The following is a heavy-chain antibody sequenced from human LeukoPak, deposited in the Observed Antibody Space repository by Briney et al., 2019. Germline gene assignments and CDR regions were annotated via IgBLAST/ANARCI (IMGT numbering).Heavy chain of an antibody. Sequence: GGSLRLSCAASGSTFDDYSIHWVRQAPGKGLEWVSFISWDGVSTYYADSVKGRFTISRDNSKNSLYLQMNSLRTEDTALYYCAKGNAYSDYYMDVWGKGTTVTVSS. J-gene: IGHJ6*03. V-gene: IGHV3-43*01. CDR2: ISWDGVST. CDR1: GSTFDDYS. CDR3: AKGNAYSDYYMDV. D-gene: IGHD1-1*01.